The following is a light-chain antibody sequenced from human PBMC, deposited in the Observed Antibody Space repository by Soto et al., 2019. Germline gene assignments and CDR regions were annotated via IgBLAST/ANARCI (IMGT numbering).Light chain of an antibody. CDR1: QSISSW. Sequence: DIQMTQSPSTLSASVGDRVTITCRASQSISSWLAWYQQKPGKAPKLLIYKASSLESGVPSRFSGSGSGPEFTLTISSLQPDDFATYYCQQYNSYPGTFGQGTKLEIK. CDR2: KAS. J-gene: IGKJ2*01. V-gene: IGKV1-5*03. CDR3: QQYNSYPGT.